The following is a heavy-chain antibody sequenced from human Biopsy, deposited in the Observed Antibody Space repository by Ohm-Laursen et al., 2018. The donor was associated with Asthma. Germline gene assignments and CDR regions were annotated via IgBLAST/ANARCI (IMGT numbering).Heavy chain of an antibody. Sequence: RSLRLSCSASGFSFDDYAMHWVRQVPGKGLEWVSSISWNSGNIDYADSVKGRFTISRDNAKNSLYLQMQSLRPEDTAFYYCAKSADYYDSTDYLDFWGRGTLVTVSS. J-gene: IGHJ4*01. CDR3: AKSADYYDSTDYLDF. CDR2: ISWNSGNI. D-gene: IGHD3-22*01. CDR1: GFSFDDYA. V-gene: IGHV3-9*01.